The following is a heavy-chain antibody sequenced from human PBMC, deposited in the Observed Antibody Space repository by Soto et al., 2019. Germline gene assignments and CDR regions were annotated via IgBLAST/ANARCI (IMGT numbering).Heavy chain of an antibody. CDR3: AKDRDYSNYFQD. CDR2: ISYDGNNK. V-gene: IGHV3-30*18. CDR1: GFTFSRYG. D-gene: IGHD4-4*01. J-gene: IGHJ4*02. Sequence: GGSLRLSCAASGFTFSRYGMHWVRQAPGKGLEWVAVISYDGNNKYYADSVKGRFTISRENSKNTVHLQMNSLKTEDTAVYHCAKDRDYSNYFQDRGQGALVTVSS.